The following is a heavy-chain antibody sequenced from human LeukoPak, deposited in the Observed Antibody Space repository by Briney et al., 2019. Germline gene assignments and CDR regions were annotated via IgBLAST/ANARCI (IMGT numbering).Heavy chain of an antibody. Sequence: PGGPLRLSCAVSGFTFSTEWMTWVRQAPGKGLEWVANIKPDGSDKYYVDSVKGRFTISRDNAKNSLYLQMNTLRAEDTAVYYCARGISLWNGDSWGQGTLVSVSS. CDR2: IKPDGSDK. J-gene: IGHJ4*02. CDR3: ARGISLWNGDS. V-gene: IGHV3-7*01. D-gene: IGHD1-1*01. CDR1: GFTFSTEW.